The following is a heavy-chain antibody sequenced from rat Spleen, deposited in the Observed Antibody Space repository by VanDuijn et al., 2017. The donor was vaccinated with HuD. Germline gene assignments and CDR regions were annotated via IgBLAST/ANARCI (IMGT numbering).Heavy chain of an antibody. Sequence: EVQLVESGGGLVQPGRSLKLSCAASGFTFSNYDMAWVRQAPGKGLEWVATITNDVGNTHYPDSVKGRFTISRDNAKSTLYLQMDSLRSEDTATYYCARQWDYWGQGVMVTVSS. V-gene: IGHV5-25*01. CDR2: ITNDVGNT. CDR3: ARQWDY. CDR1: GFTFSNYD. J-gene: IGHJ2*01.